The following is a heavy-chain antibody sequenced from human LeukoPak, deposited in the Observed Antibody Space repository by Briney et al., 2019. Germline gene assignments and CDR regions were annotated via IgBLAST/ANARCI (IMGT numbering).Heavy chain of an antibody. Sequence: PSETLSLTCAVYGGSFSGYYWSWIRQSPGKGLEWVGEIHHTGSTNYKPSLKSRVSISLDTSKNQFSLKLTSVTAADTAVYYCARASYGAFDLWGRGTLVTVSS. CDR2: IHHTGST. D-gene: IGHD4-17*01. CDR1: GGSFSGYY. V-gene: IGHV4-34*01. J-gene: IGHJ2*01. CDR3: ARASYGAFDL.